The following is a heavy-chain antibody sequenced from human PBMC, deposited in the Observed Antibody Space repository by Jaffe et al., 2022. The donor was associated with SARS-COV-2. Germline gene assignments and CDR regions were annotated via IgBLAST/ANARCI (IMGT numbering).Heavy chain of an antibody. Sequence: EVHVVESGGGLVQPGGSLRLSCAGSGFTFSSHWMNWVRQAPGKGLEWVAIIKQDGSAKYYLDSVKGRFTISRDNAKNSLYLQMNSLRADDTAVYYCVGGGGFLFDYWGQGTLVTVSS. V-gene: IGHV3-7*03. CDR3: VGGGGFLFDY. D-gene: IGHD3-16*01. CDR1: GFTFSSHW. CDR2: IKQDGSAK. J-gene: IGHJ4*02.